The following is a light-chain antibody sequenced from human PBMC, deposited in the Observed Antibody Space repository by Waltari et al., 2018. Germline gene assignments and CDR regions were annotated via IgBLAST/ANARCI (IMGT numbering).Light chain of an antibody. V-gene: IGKV3-20*01. Sequence: EIVLTQSPGPLSLSPGARATLACRASQSVGRSLAWYQQQPGQAPRLLIYDASRRATGIPDRFSGSESGTDFSLTISRLEPEDFAVYYCQHYVRLPATFGQGTKVEI. CDR3: QHYVRLPAT. CDR1: QSVGRS. J-gene: IGKJ1*01. CDR2: DAS.